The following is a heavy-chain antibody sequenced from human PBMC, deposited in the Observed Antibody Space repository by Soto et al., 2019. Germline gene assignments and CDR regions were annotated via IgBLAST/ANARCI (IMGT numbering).Heavy chain of an antibody. CDR1: GYSFTSYW. J-gene: IGHJ6*02. D-gene: IGHD6-6*01. V-gene: IGHV5-10-1*01. CDR2: IDPSDSYT. Sequence: GESLKISCKGSGYSFTSYWISWVRQMPGKGLEWMGRIDPSDSYTNYSPSFQGHVTISADKSISTAYLQWSSLKASDTAMYYCAREGNLEYSSSSSGYYYYYYGMDVRGQGTTVTVSS. CDR3: AREGNLEYSSSSSGYYYYYYGMDV.